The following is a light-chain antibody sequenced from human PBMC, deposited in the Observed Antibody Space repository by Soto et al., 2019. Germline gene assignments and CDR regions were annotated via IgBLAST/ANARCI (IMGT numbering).Light chain of an antibody. CDR2: KAS. J-gene: IGKJ2*01. CDR1: QSVSRW. Sequence: DIQRTQAPSTLSASLGDRVTITFRASQSVSRWLAWYQQKPGKAPKLLIYKASSLQSGVPSRFSGSGSETEFTLTISSLQPDDSATYYCQQYNNLYTFGQGTKVDIK. CDR3: QQYNNLYT. V-gene: IGKV1-5*03.